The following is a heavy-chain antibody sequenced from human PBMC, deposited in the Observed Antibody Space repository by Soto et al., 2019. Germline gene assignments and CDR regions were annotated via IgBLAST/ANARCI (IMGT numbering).Heavy chain of an antibody. V-gene: IGHV4-30-4*01. CDR1: GGSISSGDYY. CDR3: ASSEVGATAYYFDY. Sequence: PSETLSLTCTVSGGSISSGDYYWSWIRQPPGKGLEWIGYIYYSGSTYYNPSLKSRVTISVDTSKNQFSLKLSSVTAADTAVYYCASSEVGATAYYFDYWGQGTLVTV. CDR2: IYYSGST. D-gene: IGHD1-26*01. J-gene: IGHJ4*02.